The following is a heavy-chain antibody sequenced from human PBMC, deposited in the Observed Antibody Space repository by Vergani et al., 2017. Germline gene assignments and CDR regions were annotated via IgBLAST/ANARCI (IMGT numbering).Heavy chain of an antibody. D-gene: IGHD1-20*01. Sequence: VQLVESGGGLVQPGGSLRLSCAASGFTFSSYSMNWVRQAPGKGLEWVSYISSSSSTIYYADSVKGRFTISRDNAKNSLYLQMNSLRDEDTAVYYCARDFSRLSGLTATNYYGMDVWGEGP. V-gene: IGHV3-48*02. J-gene: IGHJ6*02. CDR3: ARDFSRLSGLTATNYYGMDV. CDR2: ISSSSSTI. CDR1: GFTFSSYS.